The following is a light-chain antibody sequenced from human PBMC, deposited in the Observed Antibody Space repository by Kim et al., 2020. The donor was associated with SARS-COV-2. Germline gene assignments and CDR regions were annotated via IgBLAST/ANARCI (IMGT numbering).Light chain of an antibody. CDR2: EVN. V-gene: IGLV2-8*01. CDR1: GSDIGTFDY. CDR3: SSYAGRQSGL. J-gene: IGLJ3*02. Sequence: GQSVIISCTGPGSDIGTFDYVSWYQQHPGKAPKLIIYEVNKRPSGVPDRFSGSKSGNTASLTVSGLRTEDEAHYYCSSYAGRQSGLFGGGTQLTVL.